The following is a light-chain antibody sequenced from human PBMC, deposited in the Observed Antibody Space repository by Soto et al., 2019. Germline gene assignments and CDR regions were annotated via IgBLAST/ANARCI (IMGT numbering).Light chain of an antibody. V-gene: IGLV2-14*03. CDR2: DVR. J-gene: IGLJ2*01. Sequence: QSALTQPASVSGSPGQSITISCTGTSSDVGGYNFVSWYQQHPGKAPKFIIYDVRNRPSGVSNRFSGSRSGNTASLTISGLQAEDEADYYCSSYTISSTVIFGGGTKVTVL. CDR3: SSYTISSTVI. CDR1: SSDVGGYNF.